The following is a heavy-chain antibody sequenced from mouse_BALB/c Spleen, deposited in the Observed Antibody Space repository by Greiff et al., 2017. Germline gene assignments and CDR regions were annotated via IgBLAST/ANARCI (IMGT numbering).Heavy chain of an antibody. Sequence: EVQLQQSGAELVRSGASVKLSCTASGFNINDYYMHWVKQRPEQGLEWIGWIDPENGDTEYAPKFQGKATMTADTSSNTAYLQLRSLTSEDTAVYYCNATITTVDDDYWGQGTTLTVSS. V-gene: IGHV14-4*02. CDR2: IDPENGDT. CDR1: GFNINDYY. D-gene: IGHD1-1*01. CDR3: NATITTVDDDY. J-gene: IGHJ2*01.